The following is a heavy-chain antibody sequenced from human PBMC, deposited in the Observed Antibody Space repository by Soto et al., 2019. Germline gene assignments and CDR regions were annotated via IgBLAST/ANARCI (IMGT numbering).Heavy chain of an antibody. CDR3: ARDRGYYDSSGYFDY. V-gene: IGHV4-59*13. D-gene: IGHD3-22*01. Sequence: SETLSLTCTVSGGAISSYYWSWIPQPPGKGLEWSGYIYYSGSANHNPSLKSRVTISVDTSKNQCSLKLSSVTAADTAVYYCARDRGYYDSSGYFDYWGQGTLVTVSS. J-gene: IGHJ4*02. CDR2: IYYSGSA. CDR1: GGAISSYY.